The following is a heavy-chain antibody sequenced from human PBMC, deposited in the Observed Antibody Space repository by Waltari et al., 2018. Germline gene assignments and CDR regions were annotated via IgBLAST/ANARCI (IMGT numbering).Heavy chain of an antibody. CDR2: INPDRSSI. Sequence: EVQLVESGGDLVQPGGSLRLPGSAFTFRAYWMSWVRQAPGKGLEWVAIINPDRSSIYYLDSVKGRFTISRDNAKKSLYLQMNSLRVEDTAVYYCAGDRESRWGQGTTVTVSS. CDR3: AGDRESR. V-gene: IGHV3-7*01. CDR1: FTFRAYW. J-gene: IGHJ6*02.